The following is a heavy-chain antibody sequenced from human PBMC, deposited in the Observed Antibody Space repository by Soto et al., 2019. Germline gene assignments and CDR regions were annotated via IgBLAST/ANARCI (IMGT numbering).Heavy chain of an antibody. J-gene: IGHJ4*02. CDR2: ISWNSGSI. CDR1: GFTFDDYA. D-gene: IGHD3-22*01. V-gene: IGHV3-9*01. Sequence: GWSLRLSCTASGFTFDDYAMHWVRQAPGKGLEWVSGISWNSGSIGYADSVKGRFTISRDNAKNTLYLQMNSLRAEDTAVYYCAKDAPGSGWISDYLGQGTRVTVSP. CDR3: AKDAPGSGWISDY.